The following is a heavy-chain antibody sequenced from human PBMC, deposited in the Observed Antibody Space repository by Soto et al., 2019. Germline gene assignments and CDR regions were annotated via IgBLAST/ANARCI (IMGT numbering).Heavy chain of an antibody. V-gene: IGHV4-4*07. CDR1: GGSMTSYY. Sequence: SETLSLTCSVSGGSMTSYYWSWIRQPAGKGLEWIGRIYTSGGTNYNPSLKSRVTMSRDTSKKQISLKLNSVTAADTAVYYCARGAVTGVDYGLDVWGQGTTVTVSS. CDR3: ARGAVTGVDYGLDV. CDR2: IYTSGGT. J-gene: IGHJ6*02. D-gene: IGHD4-4*01.